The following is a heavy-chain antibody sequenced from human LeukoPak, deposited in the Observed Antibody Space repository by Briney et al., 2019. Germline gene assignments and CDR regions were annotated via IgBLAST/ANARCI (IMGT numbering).Heavy chain of an antibody. Sequence: SETLSLTCTVSGYSISSGYYWGWIRQPPGKGLEWIGSIYHSGSTYYNPSLKGRVTISVDTSKNQFSLKLSSVTAADTAVYYCARENPVLRFFDIWGQGTMVTVSS. CDR2: IYHSGST. CDR1: GYSISSGYY. D-gene: IGHD3-3*01. V-gene: IGHV4-38-2*02. J-gene: IGHJ3*02. CDR3: ARENPVLRFFDI.